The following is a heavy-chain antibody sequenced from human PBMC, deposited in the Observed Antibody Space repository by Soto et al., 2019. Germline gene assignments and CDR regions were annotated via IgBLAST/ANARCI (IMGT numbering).Heavy chain of an antibody. Sequence: GGSLRLSCAASGFTVNSNHMSWVRQAPGKGLERVSVIYSGDSRYYADSVKGRFTISRDNSKNTLNLQMNSLRAGDTAVYYCARAHDYAGNLPPRYFYALDVWGQGTTVTVSS. V-gene: IGHV3-53*01. J-gene: IGHJ6*02. CDR1: GFTVNSNH. CDR3: ARAHDYAGNLPPRYFYALDV. CDR2: IYSGDSR. D-gene: IGHD4-17*01.